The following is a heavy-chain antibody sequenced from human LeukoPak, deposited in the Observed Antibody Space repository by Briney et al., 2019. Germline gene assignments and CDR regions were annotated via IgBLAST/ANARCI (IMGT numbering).Heavy chain of an antibody. CDR1: GGSINSYY. D-gene: IGHD3-22*01. V-gene: IGHV4-4*07. J-gene: IGHJ5*02. CDR2: IFSSGST. Sequence: SETLSLTCTVSGGSINSYYWSLIPQPAGKGLEGIGRIFSSGSTNYNPSLKSRVTISVDTSKNQFSLKVRSVTAADTAMYYCARAVDSGGYQHKGFDPWGQGTLVTVSS. CDR3: ARAVDSGGYQHKGFDP.